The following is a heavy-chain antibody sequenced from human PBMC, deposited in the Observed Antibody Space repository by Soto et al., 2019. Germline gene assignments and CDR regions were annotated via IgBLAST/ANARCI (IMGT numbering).Heavy chain of an antibody. CDR2: IQSGGTT. Sequence: EVQLVEYGGGLVQPGGSLRLSCAASGFTVSSKYMTWVRQAPGKGLEWVSLIQSGGTTYYADSVKGRFTISRDTSENTLHLQMDSLRVEDTAVYYCARDDVLCDGGRCYGIPLDVWGKASTVTVSS. V-gene: IGHV3-66*01. J-gene: IGHJ6*04. D-gene: IGHD2-15*01. CDR3: ARDDVLCDGGRCYGIPLDV. CDR1: GFTVSSKY.